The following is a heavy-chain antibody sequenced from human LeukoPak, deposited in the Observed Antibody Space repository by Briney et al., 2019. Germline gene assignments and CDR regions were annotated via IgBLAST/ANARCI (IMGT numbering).Heavy chain of an antibody. CDR2: INPNSGGT. CDR1: GYTFTGYY. Sequence: ASVKVSCKASGYTFTGYYMHWVRQAPGQGLEWMGWINPNSGGTNYAQKFQGRVTMTRDTSISTAYMELSGLRSDDTAVYYCARGLIAVADPIDYWGQGTLVTVSS. CDR3: ARGLIAVADPIDY. D-gene: IGHD6-19*01. V-gene: IGHV1-2*02. J-gene: IGHJ4*02.